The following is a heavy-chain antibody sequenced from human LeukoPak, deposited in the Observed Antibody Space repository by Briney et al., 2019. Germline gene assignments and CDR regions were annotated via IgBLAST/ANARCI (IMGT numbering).Heavy chain of an antibody. CDR1: GYTFTSYG. Sequence: ASVKVSCKASGYTFTSYGISWVRQAPGQGLEWMGWISAYNGNTNYAQKLQGRVTMTTDTSTSTAYMELRSLRSDDTAVYYCARDSNFGRGYYDFWSGYLVGVSHYHYYYMDVWGKGTTVTVSS. V-gene: IGHV1-18*01. CDR3: ARDSNFGRGYYDFWSGYLVGVSHYHYYYMDV. D-gene: IGHD3-3*01. CDR2: ISAYNGNT. J-gene: IGHJ6*03.